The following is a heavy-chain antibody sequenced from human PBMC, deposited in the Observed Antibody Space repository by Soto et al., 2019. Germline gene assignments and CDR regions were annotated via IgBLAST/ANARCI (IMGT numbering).Heavy chain of an antibody. V-gene: IGHV3-23*01. CDR1: GFTFSPYA. CDR3: ATWYSASPPYFLH. Sequence: EGALRLPCADSGFTFSPYAMSWVRQAPGKGLEWVSTIGESGTNTYYADSVKGRFTISRDNSKNTLYLQMISLRAEDTALYYCATWYSASPPYFLHWGKGTLVTVSS. J-gene: IGHJ1*01. CDR2: IGESGTNT. D-gene: IGHD1-26*01.